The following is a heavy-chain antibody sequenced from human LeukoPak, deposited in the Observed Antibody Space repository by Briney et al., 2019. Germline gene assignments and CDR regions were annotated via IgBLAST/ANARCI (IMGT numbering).Heavy chain of an antibody. Sequence: TLSLTCTVSGGSISSGGYYWSWIRQHPGKGLEWIGYIYYSGSTYYNPSLKGRVTISVDTSKNQFSLKLSSVTAADTAVYYCARVPISSTIFGVVIDAFDIWGQGTMVTVSS. V-gene: IGHV4-31*03. D-gene: IGHD3-3*01. CDR3: ARVPISSTIFGVVIDAFDI. J-gene: IGHJ3*02. CDR2: IYYSGST. CDR1: GGSISSGGYY.